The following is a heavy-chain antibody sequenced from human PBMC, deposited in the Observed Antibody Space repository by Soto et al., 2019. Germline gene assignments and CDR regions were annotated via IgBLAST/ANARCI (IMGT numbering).Heavy chain of an antibody. V-gene: IGHV3-30-3*01. CDR3: ARTFDTITYYFDY. D-gene: IGHD3-9*01. Sequence: PVGSVRLSCAASEFSFSSYAMHWIRQAPGKGLEWVAVISFDGNIIHYADSVKGRFIISRDNSKNTLYLQMHSLSGEDTAVYYCARTFDTITYYFDYWGQGTLVTVSS. J-gene: IGHJ4*02. CDR1: EFSFSSYA. CDR2: ISFDGNII.